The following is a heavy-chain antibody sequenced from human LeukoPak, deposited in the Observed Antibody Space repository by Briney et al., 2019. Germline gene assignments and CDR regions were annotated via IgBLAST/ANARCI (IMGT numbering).Heavy chain of an antibody. CDR3: AKDLRNSGGRLRYFDY. CDR1: GLTFSSYA. Sequence: PGGSLRLSCAASGLTFSSYAMSWVRRAPGKGLEWVSAISGSGGSTYYADSVKGRFTISRDNSKNTLYLQMNSLRAEDTAVYYCAKDLRNSGGRLRYFDYWGQGTLVTVSS. CDR2: ISGSGGST. D-gene: IGHD2-15*01. V-gene: IGHV3-23*01. J-gene: IGHJ4*02.